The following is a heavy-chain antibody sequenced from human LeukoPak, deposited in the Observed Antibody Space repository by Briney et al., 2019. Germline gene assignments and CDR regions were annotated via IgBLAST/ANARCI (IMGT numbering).Heavy chain of an antibody. Sequence: SETLSLTCTVSGGSISSGSYYWSWIRQPAGKGLEWIGRIYTSGSTNYNPSLKSRVTISVDTSKNQFSLKLSSVTAADTAAYYCARGGYDFWSGRELTFDYWGQGTLVTVSS. D-gene: IGHD3-3*01. CDR1: GGSISSGSYY. CDR2: IYTSGST. V-gene: IGHV4-61*02. J-gene: IGHJ4*02. CDR3: ARGGYDFWSGRELTFDY.